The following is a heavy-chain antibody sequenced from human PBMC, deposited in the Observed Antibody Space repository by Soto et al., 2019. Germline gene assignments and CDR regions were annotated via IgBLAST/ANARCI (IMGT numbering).Heavy chain of an antibody. Sequence: PSETLSLTCTFSGGSISAYYWSWLRQPPGKGLEWIGHIYYSGSTKYSPSLTIRVSISIDTSKRQFSLNLRSLTAADTAVYYYARVGSGSYYDFNWFDRLGQGKVVTVYS. D-gene: IGHD1-26*01. CDR2: IYYSGST. CDR1: GGSISAYY. CDR3: ARVGSGSYYDFNWFDR. V-gene: IGHV4-59*01. J-gene: IGHJ5*02.